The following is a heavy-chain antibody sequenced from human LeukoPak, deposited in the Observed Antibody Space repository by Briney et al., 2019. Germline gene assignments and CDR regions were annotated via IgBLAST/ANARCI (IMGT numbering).Heavy chain of an antibody. D-gene: IGHD3-9*01. V-gene: IGHV3-49*03. Sequence: GGSLRLSCAASGFTFGDYAMSWFRQAPGKGLECVGFIRTGAHGERTEYAASVKGRFTISRDDSKNIAYLQMNSLKTEDTAVYYCSRLNDYDILTGLEYWGQGTLVTVSS. CDR1: GFTFGDYA. CDR2: IRTGAHGERT. CDR3: SRLNDYDILTGLEY. J-gene: IGHJ4*02.